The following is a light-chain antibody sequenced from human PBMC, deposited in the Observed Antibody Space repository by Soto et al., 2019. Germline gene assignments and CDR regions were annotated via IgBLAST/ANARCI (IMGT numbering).Light chain of an antibody. J-gene: IGKJ4*01. CDR1: QGISTF. CDR2: AAS. CDR3: QQLHSYPRT. V-gene: IGKV1-9*01. Sequence: IQLTQSPSSLSASIGDRVTITCRAGQGISTFLAWYQQTPRKAPKLLIYAASTLQSGVPSRFSGSGSGTDFTLTISSLQPEDFATYYCQQLHSYPRTFGGGTKVDIK.